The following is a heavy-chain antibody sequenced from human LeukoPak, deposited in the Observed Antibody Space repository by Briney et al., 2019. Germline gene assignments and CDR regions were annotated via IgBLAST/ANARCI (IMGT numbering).Heavy chain of an antibody. CDR2: IYYSGST. J-gene: IGHJ4*02. Sequence: SETLSLTCTVSGGSINSYYWSWIRQPPGKGLEWIGYIYYSGSTNYNPSLKSRVTISVDTSKNQFSLKLSSVTAADTAVYYCARGVSGSYPDDSDYWGQGTLVTVSS. CDR1: GGSINSYY. CDR3: ARGVSGSYPDDSDY. V-gene: IGHV4-59*01. D-gene: IGHD3-10*01.